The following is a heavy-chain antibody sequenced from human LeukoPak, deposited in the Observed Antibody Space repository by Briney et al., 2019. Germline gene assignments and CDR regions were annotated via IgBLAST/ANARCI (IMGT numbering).Heavy chain of an antibody. D-gene: IGHD3-22*01. J-gene: IGHJ4*02. Sequence: GGSLRLSCAASGFTVSSNYMSWVRQAPGKGLEWVSVISSGGSTYYADSVKGRFTISRDNSKNTLYLQMNSLRAEDTAVYYCARDPRYCDSSVVYYWGQGTLVTVSS. CDR2: ISSGGST. CDR3: ARDPRYCDSSVVYY. CDR1: GFTVSSNY. V-gene: IGHV3-53*01.